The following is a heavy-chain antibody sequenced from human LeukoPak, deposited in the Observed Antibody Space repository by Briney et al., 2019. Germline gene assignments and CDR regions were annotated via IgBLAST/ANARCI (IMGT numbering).Heavy chain of an antibody. D-gene: IGHD2-15*01. CDR2: LSGSGGST. CDR1: GFTYSSYA. Sequence: GGSLRLSCAASGFTYSSYAMSWVRQAPGKGLEWVSALSGSGGSTYYADSVKGRFTISRDNSKNTLYLQMSSLRAEDTAVYYCAKEKKSGGWPIDYWGQGALVTVSS. CDR3: AKEKKSGGWPIDY. J-gene: IGHJ4*02. V-gene: IGHV3-23*01.